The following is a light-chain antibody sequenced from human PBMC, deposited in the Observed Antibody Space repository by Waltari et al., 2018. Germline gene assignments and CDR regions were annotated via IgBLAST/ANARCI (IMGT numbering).Light chain of an antibody. J-gene: IGLJ2*01. Sequence: QSALTQPASVSGSPGQSITISCPGTSRDVGNYKRVSWYQQHPGKDPKPMIYADSKRPSGVSDRFSGSKSGDMASLTIAGLQPEDEAEYFCSSYAGSSKGVFGGGTKVTVL. CDR2: ADS. CDR1: SRDVGNYKR. V-gene: IGLV2-23*01. CDR3: SSYAGSSKGV.